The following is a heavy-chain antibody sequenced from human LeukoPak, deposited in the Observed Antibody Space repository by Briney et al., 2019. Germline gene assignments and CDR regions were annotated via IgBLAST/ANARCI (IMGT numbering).Heavy chain of an antibody. Sequence: GGSLRLSCAASGFTFSSYAMHWVRQAPGKGLEWVAVIPYDGSNKYYADSVKGRFTISRDNSKNTLYLQMNSLRAEDTAVYYCARQAWELLTEYDYYYMDVWGQGTMVTVSS. CDR3: ARQAWELLTEYDYYYMDV. V-gene: IGHV3-30*04. D-gene: IGHD1-26*01. J-gene: IGHJ6*03. CDR1: GFTFSSYA. CDR2: IPYDGSNK.